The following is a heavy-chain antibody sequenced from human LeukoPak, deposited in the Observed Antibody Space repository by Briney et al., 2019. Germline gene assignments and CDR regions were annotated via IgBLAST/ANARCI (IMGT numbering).Heavy chain of an antibody. V-gene: IGHV3-15*01. CDR3: AADVVEPLAQIDF. CDR2: VRRKTDGEST. D-gene: IGHD1-14*01. CDR1: GFTFYSAW. J-gene: IGHJ4*02. Sequence: PGGSLRLFCAASGFTFYSAWMNWVRQVPGKGLEWVGRVRRKTDGESTDYAAAVKGRFTVSRDDSKDTVFLEMNSLKTEDTAVYYCAADVVEPLAQIDFWGQGTLVTVSS.